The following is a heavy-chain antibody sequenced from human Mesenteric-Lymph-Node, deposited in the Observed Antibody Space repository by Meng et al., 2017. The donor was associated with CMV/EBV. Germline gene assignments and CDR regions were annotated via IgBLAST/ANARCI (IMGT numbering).Heavy chain of an antibody. J-gene: IGHJ4*02. CDR3: ARGESDFWTGPSDY. CDR2: INWNGVST. V-gene: IGHV3-20*03. D-gene: IGHD3/OR15-3a*01. CDR1: GFTFSDYY. Sequence: SGFTFSDYYMSWIRQAPGKGLEWVSGINWNGVSTGYADSVKGRFTISRDNAKNSLYLQMNSLRVDDTAFYYCARGESDFWTGPSDYWGQGVLVTVSS.